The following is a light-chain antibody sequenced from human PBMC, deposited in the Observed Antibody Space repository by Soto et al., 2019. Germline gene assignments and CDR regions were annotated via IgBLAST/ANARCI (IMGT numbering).Light chain of an antibody. V-gene: IGKV1-39*01. CDR2: AAS. Sequence: DMQMTQSPSSLSAVVGDRVTISCRASQTISTYLNWYQQRPGEAPKLLIFAASRLQSGVPSRFSGSGSGTLFNLTIRGLLPDDFAVYYCQQSYSTPYTFGQGTKVEVK. CDR1: QTISTY. CDR3: QQSYSTPYT. J-gene: IGKJ2*01.